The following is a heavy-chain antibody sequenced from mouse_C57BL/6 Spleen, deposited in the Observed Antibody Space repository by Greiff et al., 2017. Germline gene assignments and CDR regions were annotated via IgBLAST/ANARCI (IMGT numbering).Heavy chain of an antibody. Sequence: VKLMESGPELVKPGASVKISCKASGYAFSSSWMNWVKQRPGKGLEWIGRIYPGDGDTNYNGKFKGKATLTTDDSSSTAYMQLSCLAFEYSAVYFCASGGLYSNRFAYGGQGTLVTVSA. CDR1: GYAFSSSW. J-gene: IGHJ3*01. D-gene: IGHD2-5*01. CDR3: ASGGLYSNRFAY. CDR2: IYPGDGDT. V-gene: IGHV1-82*01.